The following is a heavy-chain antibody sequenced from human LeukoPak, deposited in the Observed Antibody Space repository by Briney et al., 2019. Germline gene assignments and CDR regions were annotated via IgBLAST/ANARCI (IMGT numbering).Heavy chain of an antibody. V-gene: IGHV4-39*01. CDR2: IYYSGST. J-gene: IGHJ4*02. CDR3: ARLRKGRYFDYIFDF. CDR1: GASVSDTSFY. D-gene: IGHD3-9*01. Sequence: SETLSLTCAVSGASVSDTSFYWGWIRQPPGKGLQWTGNIYYSGSTYYNPSLNSRLTMSVDTSRNQFSLTMTSMAAADTAVYYCARLRKGRYFDYIFDFWGQGTLVTVSS.